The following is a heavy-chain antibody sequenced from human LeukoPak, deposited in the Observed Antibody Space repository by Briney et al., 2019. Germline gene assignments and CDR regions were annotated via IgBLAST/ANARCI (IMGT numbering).Heavy chain of an antibody. J-gene: IGHJ3*02. D-gene: IGHD2-2*01. CDR1: GYSISSGYY. CDR3: ARFSAMYAFDI. Sequence: PSETLSLTCAVSGYSISSGYYWGWIRQPPGKGLEWIGSIYHSGSTYYNPSLKSRVTISVDTSKNQFSLKLSSVTAADTAVYCCARFSAMYAFDIWGQGTMVTVSS. V-gene: IGHV4-38-2*01. CDR2: IYHSGST.